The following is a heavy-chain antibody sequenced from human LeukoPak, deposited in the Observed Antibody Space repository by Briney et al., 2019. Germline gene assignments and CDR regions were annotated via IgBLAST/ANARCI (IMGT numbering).Heavy chain of an antibody. CDR3: ARGSTSGWPDYFDY. Sequence: PGGSLRLSCAASGFTLSSYWMHWVRQAPGKGLVWVLRINGDGSSTPYANSVKGRFTISRDNAKNTLYLQMHSLRADDTAVYYCARGSTSGWPDYFDYWGQGSVVTVSS. CDR2: INGDGSST. D-gene: IGHD6-19*01. V-gene: IGHV3-74*01. J-gene: IGHJ4*02. CDR1: GFTLSSYW.